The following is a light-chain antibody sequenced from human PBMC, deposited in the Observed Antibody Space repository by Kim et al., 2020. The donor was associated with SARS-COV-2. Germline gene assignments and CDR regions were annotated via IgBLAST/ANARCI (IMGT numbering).Light chain of an antibody. J-gene: IGKJ4*01. Sequence: SPGERASLSCKASQSVSSNYLAWYQQKPGQAPRLLIYGASSRATGIPYRFMGSGSGTDCTLTISRLEPEDFAVYYCQQYGSSPLTFGGGTKVDIK. V-gene: IGKV3-20*01. CDR1: QSVSSNY. CDR3: QQYGSSPLT. CDR2: GAS.